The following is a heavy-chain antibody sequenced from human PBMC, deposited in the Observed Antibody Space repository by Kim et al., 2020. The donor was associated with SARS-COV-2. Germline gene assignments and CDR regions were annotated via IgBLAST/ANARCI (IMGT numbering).Heavy chain of an antibody. J-gene: IGHJ4*02. D-gene: IGHD5-12*01. Sequence: GSLRLSCAASGFTFSSYGMHWVRQAPGKGLEWVAVISYDGSNKYYADSVKGRFTISRDNSKNTLYLQMNSLRAEDTAVYYCAKDGPEMATIVGGDYWGQ. CDR1: GFTFSSYG. V-gene: IGHV3-30*18. CDR3: AKDGPEMATIVGGDY. CDR2: ISYDGSNK.